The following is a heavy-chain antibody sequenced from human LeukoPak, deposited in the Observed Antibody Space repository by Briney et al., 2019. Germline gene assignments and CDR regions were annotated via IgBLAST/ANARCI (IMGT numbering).Heavy chain of an antibody. D-gene: IGHD1-26*01. Sequence: GGSLRLSCAASGFTFSSYSMNWVRQAPGKGLEWVSSISSSSSYTYYADSVKGRFTISRDNAKNSLYLQMNSLRAEDTAVYYCARDIVGATLIAEYFQHWGQGTLVTVSS. CDR2: ISSSSSYT. CDR1: GFTFSSYS. J-gene: IGHJ1*01. CDR3: ARDIVGATLIAEYFQH. V-gene: IGHV3-21*01.